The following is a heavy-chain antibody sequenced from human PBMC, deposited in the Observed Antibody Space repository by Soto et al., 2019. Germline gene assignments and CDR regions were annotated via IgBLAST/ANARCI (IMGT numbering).Heavy chain of an antibody. Sequence: SQTLSLTCAISGDSVSSNSAAWNWISQSPSRGLEWLGRTYYRSKWYNDYAVSVKSRITINPDTSKNQFSLQLNSVTPEDTAVYYCARGRDMRFIAAAGTEAFDYWGQGTLVTVSS. CDR2: TYYRSKWYN. V-gene: IGHV6-1*01. D-gene: IGHD6-13*01. CDR1: GDSVSSNSAA. J-gene: IGHJ4*02. CDR3: ARGRDMRFIAAAGTEAFDY.